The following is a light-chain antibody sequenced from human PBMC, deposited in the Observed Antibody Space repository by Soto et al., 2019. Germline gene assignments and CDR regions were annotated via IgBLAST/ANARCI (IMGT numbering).Light chain of an antibody. J-gene: IGKJ1*01. CDR1: QNITSR. CDR2: EAS. V-gene: IGKV1-5*01. CDR3: QQYNVYPRT. Sequence: DIHMTQSPSTLSASVGDRVTLTCRASQNITSRLAWYQHQPGKAPKLLIYEASSREKGIPARFGGSGSGTDFTLTISSLQPDDFATYYCQQYNVYPRTFGQGTKVDIK.